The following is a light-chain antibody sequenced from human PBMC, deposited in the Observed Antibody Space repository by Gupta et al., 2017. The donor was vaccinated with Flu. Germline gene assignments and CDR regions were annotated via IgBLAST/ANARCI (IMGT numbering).Light chain of an antibody. CDR3: SSYTTTHTRV. V-gene: IGLV2-14*03. Sequence: SALTQPASVSGSPGQSITISCSGTSSDVGGYNFVSWYQQHPGKAPKLVIHDVSERPSGVSIRFSGSRAGNTASLTISGLQAEDEADYYCSSYTTTHTRVFGGGTKVTVL. CDR2: DVS. J-gene: IGLJ3*02. CDR1: SSDVGGYNF.